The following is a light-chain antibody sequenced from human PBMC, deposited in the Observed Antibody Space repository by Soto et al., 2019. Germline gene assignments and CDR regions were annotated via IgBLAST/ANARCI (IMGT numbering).Light chain of an antibody. J-gene: IGLJ2*01. Sequence: SYELTQPPSVSVSPGQTASITCSGDKLGDKYACWYQQKPGQSPVLVIYQDSKRPSGIPERFSGSNSGNTATLPISGTQAMDEADYYCQAWDSSTPSVVFGGGTKLTVL. CDR1: KLGDKY. V-gene: IGLV3-1*01. CDR3: QAWDSSTPSVV. CDR2: QDS.